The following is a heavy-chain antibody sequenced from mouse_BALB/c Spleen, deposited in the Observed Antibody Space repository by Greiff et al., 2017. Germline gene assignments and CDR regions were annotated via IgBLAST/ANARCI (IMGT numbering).Heavy chain of an antibody. J-gene: IGHJ4*01. Sequence: EVQLQQSGPELVKPGASVKISCKASGYSFTGYFMNWVMQSHGKSLEWIGRINPYNGDTFYNQKFKGKATLTVDKSSSTAHMELRSLASEDSAVYYCAREFYYYLMDYWGQGTSVTVSS. V-gene: IGHV1-20*02. CDR1: GYSFTGYF. CDR2: INPYNGDT. CDR3: AREFYYYLMDY.